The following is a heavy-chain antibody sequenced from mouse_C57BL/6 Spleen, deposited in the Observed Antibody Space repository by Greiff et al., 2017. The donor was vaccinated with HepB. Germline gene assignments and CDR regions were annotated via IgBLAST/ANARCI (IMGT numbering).Heavy chain of an antibody. J-gene: IGHJ3*01. CDR2: IDPETGGT. CDR1: GYTFTDYE. V-gene: IGHV1-15*01. CDR3: TRNYDFWFAY. D-gene: IGHD2-4*01. Sequence: VKLQQSGAELVRPGASVTLSCKASGYTFTDYEMHWVKQTPVHGLEWIGAIDPETGGTAYNQKFKGKAILTADKSSSTAYMELRSLTSEDSAVYYCTRNYDFWFAYWGQGTLVTVSA.